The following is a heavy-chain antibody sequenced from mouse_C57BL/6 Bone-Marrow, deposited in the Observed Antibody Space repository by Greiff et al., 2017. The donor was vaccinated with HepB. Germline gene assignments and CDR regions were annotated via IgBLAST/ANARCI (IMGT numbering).Heavy chain of an antibody. CDR1: GFSLSTFGMG. D-gene: IGHD1-1*01. Sequence: QVTLKVSGPGILQPSQTLSLTCSFSGFSLSTFGMGVGWIRQPSGKGLEWLAHIWWDDDKYYNPALKSRLTISKDTSKNQVFLKIANVDTADTATYYCARIAPPLLRYSAWFAYWGQGTLVTVSA. CDR2: IWWDDDK. V-gene: IGHV8-8*01. J-gene: IGHJ3*01. CDR3: ARIAPPLLRYSAWFAY.